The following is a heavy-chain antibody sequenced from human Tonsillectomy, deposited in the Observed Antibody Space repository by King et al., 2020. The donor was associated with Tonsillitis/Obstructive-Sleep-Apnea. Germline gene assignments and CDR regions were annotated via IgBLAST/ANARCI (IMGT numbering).Heavy chain of an antibody. CDR3: AREDSGSYFYYYYGLDV. CDR2: INPNSGAT. Sequence: QLVQSGAEVKKPGASVKVSCKASGYTFTGYYLHWVRQAPGQGLEWMGWINPNSGATNYAQNFQGRVTMTRDTSISTAYMELTRLRSGDTAVYYCAREDSGSYFYYYYGLDVWGQGTTVTVSS. D-gene: IGHD1-26*01. CDR1: GYTFTGYY. J-gene: IGHJ6*02. V-gene: IGHV1-2*02.